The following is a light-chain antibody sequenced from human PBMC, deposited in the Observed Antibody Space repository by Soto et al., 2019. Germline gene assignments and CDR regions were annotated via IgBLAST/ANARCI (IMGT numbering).Light chain of an antibody. Sequence: DIQMTQSPFTLSASVGDRVTITCRASQSISTWLAWYQQKPGKAPKLLIYTTSTLESGVPSRFSGSGSGTEFTLTISSLQPDDFATYYCQQYDTFPITFGGGTKVEIK. CDR2: TTS. J-gene: IGKJ4*01. CDR3: QQYDTFPIT. V-gene: IGKV1-5*03. CDR1: QSISTW.